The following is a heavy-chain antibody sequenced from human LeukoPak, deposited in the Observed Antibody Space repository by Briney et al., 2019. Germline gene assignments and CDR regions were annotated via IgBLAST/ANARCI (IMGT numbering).Heavy chain of an antibody. J-gene: IGHJ4*02. CDR1: GYIFTGHL. CDR3: ARDSSNWSAFDS. CDR2: INPNSDNT. V-gene: IGHV1-2*06. Sequence: ASVKVSCKGSGYIFTGHLIHWVRQAPGQGLEWMGRINPNSDNTYYAEKFQGRVTMTTDTSISTAYMDLSRLTSDDTAVYYCARDSSNWSAFDSWGQGTLVAVSS. D-gene: IGHD6-13*01.